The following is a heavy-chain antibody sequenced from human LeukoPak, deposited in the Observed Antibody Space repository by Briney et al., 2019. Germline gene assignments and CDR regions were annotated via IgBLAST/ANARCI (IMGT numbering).Heavy chain of an antibody. Sequence: GGSLRLSCVVYGFTFSRYNMNWVRQAPGKGLEWVSNMDFRSSATNYADSVKGRFTNSRDNAKNSLYLQMNRLRDEDTAVYYWASDADGTTTWDCHWGQGTLVTVSS. V-gene: IGHV3-48*02. D-gene: IGHD2/OR15-2a*01. CDR1: GFTFSRYN. CDR2: MDFRSSAT. CDR3: ASDADGTTTWDCH. J-gene: IGHJ4*02.